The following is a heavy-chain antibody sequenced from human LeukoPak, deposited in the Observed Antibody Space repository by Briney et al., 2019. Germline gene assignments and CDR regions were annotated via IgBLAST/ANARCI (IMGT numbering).Heavy chain of an antibody. J-gene: IGHJ4*02. CDR3: AKGDDNWNDGFGY. D-gene: IGHD1-20*01. CDR2: ISGSGGST. V-gene: IGHV3-23*01. Sequence: GGSLRLSCAASGFTFSSYAMSWVRQAPGKGLEWVSAISGSGGSTYYADSVEGRFTISRDNSKNTLYLQMNSLRAEDTAVYYCAKGDDNWNDGFGYWGQGTLVTVSS. CDR1: GFTFSSYA.